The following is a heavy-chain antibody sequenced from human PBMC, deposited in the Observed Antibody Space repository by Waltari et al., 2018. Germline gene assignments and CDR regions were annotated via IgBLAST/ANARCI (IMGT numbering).Heavy chain of an antibody. J-gene: IGHJ5*02. CDR3: ASGSYYLRPS. V-gene: IGHV1-3*03. CDR2: INAGDGNT. D-gene: IGHD1-26*01. Sequence: QVQLVQSGAEVKKPGASVKISCKASGYTFNRFAIHWVRQAPGQRLEWMGWINAGDGNTKYSQEFQGRVTMTRDTSISTAYMELSRLRSDDTAVYYWASGSYYLRPSWGQGTLVTVSS. CDR1: GYTFNRFA.